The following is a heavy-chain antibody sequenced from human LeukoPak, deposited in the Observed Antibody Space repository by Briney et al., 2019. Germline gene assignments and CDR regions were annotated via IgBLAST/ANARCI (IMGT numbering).Heavy chain of an antibody. J-gene: IGHJ3*02. V-gene: IGHV4-39*01. CDR2: IYYSGST. D-gene: IGHD3-22*01. CDR3: ANSAAPSFYDSRGSDTFDI. CDR1: GGSIGSSSDC. Sequence: PSETLSPTCTVSGGSIGSSSDCWGWVRQPPGKGLEWIATIYYSGSTYYNPSLKSRVTISVDTSSNQFSLKLSSVTAADTAVYYCANSAAPSFYDSRGSDTFDIWGQGTMVTVSS.